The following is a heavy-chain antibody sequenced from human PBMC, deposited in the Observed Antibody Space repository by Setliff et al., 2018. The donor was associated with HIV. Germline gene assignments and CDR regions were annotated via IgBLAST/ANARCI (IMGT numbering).Heavy chain of an antibody. CDR1: GGSISSYY. J-gene: IGHJ2*01. V-gene: IGHV4-59*08. D-gene: IGHD1-26*01. CDR2: IYYSGST. Sequence: SETLSLTCTVSGGSISSYYWAWIRQPPGKGLEWIGNIYYSGSTYYNPSLKTRVTISVDGSKNQFSLKLNSVTAADTAVYYCARAAYSGTYLWEPATDLWGRGTLVTVSS. CDR3: ARAAYSGTYLWEPATDL.